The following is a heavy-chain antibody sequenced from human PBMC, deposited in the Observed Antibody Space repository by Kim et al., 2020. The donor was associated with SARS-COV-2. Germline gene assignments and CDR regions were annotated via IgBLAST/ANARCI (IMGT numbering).Heavy chain of an antibody. CDR2: IKSKIDGGAT. CDR1: GFSFNDAW. Sequence: GGSLRLSCKVSGFSFNDAWMAWVRQAPGRGLEWIGHIKSKIDGGATDYAAPLKGRFTLSRDDSENMVFLQMNSLKTEDTAVYYCARHGETYYYYYYMDVWGRGTTVTVSS. J-gene: IGHJ6*03. V-gene: IGHV3-15*01. D-gene: IGHD3-10*01. CDR3: ARHGETYYYYYYMDV.